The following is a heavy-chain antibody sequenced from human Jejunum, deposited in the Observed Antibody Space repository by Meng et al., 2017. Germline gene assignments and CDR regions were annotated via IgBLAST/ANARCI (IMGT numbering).Heavy chain of an antibody. CDR3: AKDRSVRGVIDSQDY. CDR1: GFIFSNYA. CDR2: ITSGGTT. V-gene: IGHV3-23*01. J-gene: IGHJ4*02. Sequence: GESLKISCAASGFIFSNYAMSWVRQAPGRGLEWVSIITSGGTTYYEASVKGRFTISRDNLKSMLYLQMNSLRAEDTAIYYCAKDRSVRGVIDSQDYWGQGTRVTCSS. D-gene: IGHD3-10*01.